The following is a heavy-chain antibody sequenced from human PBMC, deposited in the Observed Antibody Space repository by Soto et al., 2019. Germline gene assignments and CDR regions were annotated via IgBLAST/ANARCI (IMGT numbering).Heavy chain of an antibody. CDR1: GFTFSSYG. J-gene: IGHJ3*02. CDR2: IWYDGSNK. V-gene: IGHV3-33*01. D-gene: IGHD6-19*01. Sequence: GGSLRLSCAASGFTFSSYGMHWVRQAPGKGLEWVAVIWYDGSNKYYADSVKGRFTISRENSKNTLYLQMNSLGAEDTAVYYCARVGAVAGYDAFDIWGQGTMVTVSS. CDR3: ARVGAVAGYDAFDI.